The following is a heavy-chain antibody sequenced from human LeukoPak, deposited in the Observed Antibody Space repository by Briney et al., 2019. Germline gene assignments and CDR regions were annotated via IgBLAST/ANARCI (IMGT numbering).Heavy chain of an antibody. D-gene: IGHD6-13*01. J-gene: IGHJ4*02. CDR2: INPNSGGT. CDR3: ARSAAGTLSHYDY. V-gene: IGHV1-2*02. Sequence: ASVKVCCKASGYTFTGYYMHWVRQAPGQGLEWKGWINPNSGGTNYAQKFQGRVTMTRDTAISTAYMELSRLRSDDTAVYYCARSAAGTLSHYDYWGQGTLVTVSS. CDR1: GYTFTGYY.